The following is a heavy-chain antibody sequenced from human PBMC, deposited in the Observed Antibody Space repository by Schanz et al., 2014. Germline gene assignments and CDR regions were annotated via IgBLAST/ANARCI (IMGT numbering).Heavy chain of an antibody. J-gene: IGHJ3*01. V-gene: IGHV1-18*01. CDR1: GYTFNNHG. CDR3: ARETTIIAGGAFDV. D-gene: IGHD1-26*01. Sequence: QVQLVQSGGEVKKPGASATVSCKASGYTFNNHGISWVRQAPGQGPEWMGWISAFDDKTDYAQNFQGRLIMTTDTSTNTVYMELRSLRSDDTAVYYCARETTIIAGGAFDVWGQGTMVTVSS. CDR2: ISAFDDKT.